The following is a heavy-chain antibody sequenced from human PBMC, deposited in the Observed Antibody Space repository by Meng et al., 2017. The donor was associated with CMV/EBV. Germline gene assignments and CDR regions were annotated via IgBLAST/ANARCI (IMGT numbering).Heavy chain of an antibody. CDR1: GYTFTGYY. CDR3: ARDQGVGATRTWLAGQDY. D-gene: IGHD1-26*01. V-gene: IGHV1-2*02. Sequence: ASVKVSCKASGYTFTGYYMHWVRQAPGQGLEWMGWINPNSGGTNYAQKFQGRVTMTRDTSISTAYMELSRLRSEDTAVYYCARDQGVGATRTWLAGQDYWGQGTLVTVSS. J-gene: IGHJ4*02. CDR2: INPNSGGT.